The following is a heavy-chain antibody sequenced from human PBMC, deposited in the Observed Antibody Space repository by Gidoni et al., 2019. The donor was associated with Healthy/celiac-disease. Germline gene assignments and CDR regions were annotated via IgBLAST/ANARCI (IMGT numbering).Heavy chain of an antibody. CDR3: ARPAYYDILTGYSYGMDV. J-gene: IGHJ6*02. V-gene: IGHV5-51*01. Sequence: EVPLVQSGAEVNKPGESLKIYCKGSGYSFTSYWLGWVRQMPGKGLEWMGIIYPGDSATRYSPSFQGQVTISADKSISTAYLQWSSLKASDTAMYYCARPAYYDILTGYSYGMDVWGQGTTVTVSS. CDR2: IYPGDSAT. D-gene: IGHD3-9*01. CDR1: GYSFTSYW.